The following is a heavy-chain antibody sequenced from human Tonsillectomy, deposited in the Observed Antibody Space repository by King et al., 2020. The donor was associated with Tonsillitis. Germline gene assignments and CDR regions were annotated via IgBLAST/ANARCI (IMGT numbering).Heavy chain of an antibody. V-gene: IGHV4-4*07. CDR3: ARADQLTSNPEAFDI. J-gene: IGHJ3*02. CDR2: TSTSGTS. CDR1: GGSISSYY. D-gene: IGHD4-11*01. Sequence: QLQESGPGLVKPSETLSLTCTVSGGSISSYYCNWIRQPAGKGLEWIGRTSTSGTSNYNPSLKSRVTMSVDTSKKQVSLRLSSVTAADTAVYYCARADQLTSNPEAFDIWGQETMVTVSS.